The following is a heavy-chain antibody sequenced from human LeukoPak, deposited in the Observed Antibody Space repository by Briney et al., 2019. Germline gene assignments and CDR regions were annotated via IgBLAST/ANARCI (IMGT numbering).Heavy chain of an antibody. J-gene: IGHJ4*02. D-gene: IGHD6-19*01. CDR2: ISSSSSTI. V-gene: IGHV3-48*04. CDR3: AREPSGWYVDY. Sequence: PGGSLRLSCAASGFTFSSYSMNWVRQAPGKGLEWVSYISSSSSTIYYADSVKGRFTISRDNAKTSVYLQMNSLRAEDTAVYYCAREPSGWYVDYWGQGTLVTVSS. CDR1: GFTFSSYS.